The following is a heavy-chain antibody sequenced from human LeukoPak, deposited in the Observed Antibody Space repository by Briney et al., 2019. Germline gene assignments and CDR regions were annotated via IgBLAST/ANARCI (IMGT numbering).Heavy chain of an antibody. CDR2: ISGSGGST. CDR1: GFILSDHY. J-gene: IGHJ4*02. CDR3: AKVRDSSGWYFEVDY. V-gene: IGHV3-23*01. Sequence: AGGSLRLSCAASGFILSDHYVDWVRQAPGKGLEWVSAISGSGGSTYYADSVKGRFTISRDNSKNTLYLQMNSLRAEDTAVYYCAKVRDSSGWYFEVDYWGQGTLVTVSS. D-gene: IGHD6-19*01.